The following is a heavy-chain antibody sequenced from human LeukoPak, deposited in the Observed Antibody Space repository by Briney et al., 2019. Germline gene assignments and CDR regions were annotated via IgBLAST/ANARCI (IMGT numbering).Heavy chain of an antibody. Sequence: GGSLRLSRAASGFTFSGSAMHWVRQASGKGLEWVGRIRSKANSYATAYAASVKGRFTISRDDSKNTAYLQMNSLKTEDTAVYYCTRPPYCSSTSCYTDYWGQGTLVTVSS. CDR2: IRSKANSYAT. V-gene: IGHV3-73*01. CDR3: TRPPYCSSTSCYTDY. J-gene: IGHJ4*02. CDR1: GFTFSGSA. D-gene: IGHD2-2*02.